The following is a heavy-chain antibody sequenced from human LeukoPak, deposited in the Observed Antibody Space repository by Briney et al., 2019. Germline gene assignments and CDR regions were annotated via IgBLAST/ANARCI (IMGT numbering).Heavy chain of an antibody. CDR2: ISSSSSTI. V-gene: IGHV3-48*01. D-gene: IGHD3-10*01. J-gene: IGHJ4*02. CDR1: GFTFGIYA. CDR3: ARDGAVLLWFGESAGGNFDY. Sequence: PGGSLRLSCAASGFTFGIYAMNWVRQAPGKGLEWVSYISSSSSTIYYTDSVKGRFTISRDNAKNSLYLQMNSLRAEDTAVYYCARDGAVLLWFGESAGGNFDYWGQGTLVTVSS.